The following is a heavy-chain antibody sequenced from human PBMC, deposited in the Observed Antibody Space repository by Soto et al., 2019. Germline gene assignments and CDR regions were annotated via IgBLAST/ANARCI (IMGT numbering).Heavy chain of an antibody. CDR2: MYSGGST. Sequence: PSETLSLTCTVSGDSISSSNYYWGWIRQPPGKGLEWIGSMYSGGSTYYNPSLKSRVTISVDRSKNQFSLKLSSVAAADTAVYYCARVPGPWGQGPLVTVSS. CDR1: GDSISSSNYY. V-gene: IGHV4-39*07. J-gene: IGHJ5*02. CDR3: ARVPGP.